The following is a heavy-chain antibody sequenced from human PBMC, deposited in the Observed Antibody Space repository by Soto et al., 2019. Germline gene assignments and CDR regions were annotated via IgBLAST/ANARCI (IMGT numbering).Heavy chain of an antibody. J-gene: IGHJ6*03. CDR1: GYTSTSYD. V-gene: IGHV1-8*01. D-gene: IGHD3-3*01. Sequence: ASVKVSCKASGYTSTSYDINWVRQATGQGLEWMGWMNPNSGNTGYAQKFQGRVTMTRNTSISTAYMELSSLRSEDTAVYYCARGPRITIFGVVQSYYYYMDVWGKGTTVTVSS. CDR3: ARGPRITIFGVVQSYYYYMDV. CDR2: MNPNSGNT.